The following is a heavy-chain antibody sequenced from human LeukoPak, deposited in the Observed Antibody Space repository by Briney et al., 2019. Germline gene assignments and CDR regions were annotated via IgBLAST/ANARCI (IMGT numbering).Heavy chain of an antibody. D-gene: IGHD2-15*01. CDR2: IGGSDDT. CDR3: ARSRVVDRRGYFDF. CDR1: GFSLSDYP. Sequence: GDSLRLSCVASGFSLSDYPMTWVRQSPGRGLEWVSTIGGSDDTYYADSVKGRFTISRDTSKNTLYLQIHSLGAEDTAVYYCARSRVVDRRGYFDFWGQGTLATASS. V-gene: IGHV3-23*01. J-gene: IGHJ4*02.